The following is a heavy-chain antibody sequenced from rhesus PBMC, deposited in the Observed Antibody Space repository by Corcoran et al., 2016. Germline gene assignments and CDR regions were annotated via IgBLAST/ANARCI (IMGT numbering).Heavy chain of an antibody. D-gene: IGHD2-15*01. V-gene: IGHV4-127*01. CDR2: IGGSRGST. Sequence: QVQLQESGPGVVKPSETLSLTCAVSGGSISGYFLWSWLRQPPGMGLGWLGYIGGSRGSTNYNPSLKNRVTISKDTSKNQFSLKLSSVTAADTAVYYCARRNIVVVLTAPLGIFDYWGQGVVVTVSS. J-gene: IGHJ6*01. CDR3: ARRNIVVVLTAPLGIFDY. CDR1: GGSISGYF.